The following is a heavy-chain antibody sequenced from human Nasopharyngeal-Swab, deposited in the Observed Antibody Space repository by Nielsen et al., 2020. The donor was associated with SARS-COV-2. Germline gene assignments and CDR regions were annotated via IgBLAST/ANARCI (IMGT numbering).Heavy chain of an antibody. CDR1: GFTFSDYY. J-gene: IGHJ6*02. D-gene: IGHD6-19*01. Sequence: GGSLRLSCAASGFTFSDYYMSWIRQAPGKGMEWVSYISSSGSTIYYADSVKGRFTISRDNAKNSLYLQMNSLRAEDTAVYYCARSSGGLMDYYYYGMDVWGQGTTVTVSS. V-gene: IGHV3-11*01. CDR2: ISSSGSTI. CDR3: ARSSGGLMDYYYYGMDV.